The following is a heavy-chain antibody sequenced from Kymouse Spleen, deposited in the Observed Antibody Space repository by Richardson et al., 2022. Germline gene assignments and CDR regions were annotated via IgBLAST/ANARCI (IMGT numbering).Heavy chain of an antibody. Sequence: QVQLQESGPGLVKPSQTLSLTCTVSGGSISSGGYYWSWIRQHPGKGLEWIGYIYYSGSTYYNPSLKSRVTISVDTSKNQFSLKLSSVTAADTAVYYCARDGVVRGVIRGMDVWGQGTTVTVSS. CDR1: GGSISSGGYY. D-gene: IGHD3-10*01. CDR3: ARDGVVRGVIRGMDV. V-gene: IGHV4-31*03. CDR2: IYYSGST. J-gene: IGHJ6*02.